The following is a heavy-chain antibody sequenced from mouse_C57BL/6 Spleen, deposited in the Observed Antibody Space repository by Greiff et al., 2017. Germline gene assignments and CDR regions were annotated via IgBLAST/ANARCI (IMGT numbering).Heavy chain of an antibody. D-gene: IGHD2-5*01. J-gene: IGHJ4*01. CDR1: GYTFTSYW. Sequence: QVQLQQPGAELVRPGSSVKLSCKASGYTFTSYWMDWVKQRPGQGLEWIGNIYPSDSETHYNQKFKDKATLTVDKSSSTAYMQLSSLTSEDSAVYYCASRASYYSNYVGAMDYGGQGTSVTVSS. CDR3: ASRASYYSNYVGAMDY. V-gene: IGHV1-61*01. CDR2: IYPSDSET.